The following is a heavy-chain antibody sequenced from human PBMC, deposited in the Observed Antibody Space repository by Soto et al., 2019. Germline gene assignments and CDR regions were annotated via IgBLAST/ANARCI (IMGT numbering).Heavy chain of an antibody. CDR1: GFTFSSYS. D-gene: IGHD2-21*01. V-gene: IGHV3-21*01. CDR3: ARDDGHTDWYFDL. J-gene: IGHJ2*01. CDR2: ISSSSSYI. Sequence: GGSLRLSCAASGFTFSSYSMNWVRQAPGKGLEWVSSISSSSSYIYYADSVKGRFTISRDNAKNSLYLQMNSPRAEDTAVYYCARDDGHTDWYFDLWGRGTLVTVSS.